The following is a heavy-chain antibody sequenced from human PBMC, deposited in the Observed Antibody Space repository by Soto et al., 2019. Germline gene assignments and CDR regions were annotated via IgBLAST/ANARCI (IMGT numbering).Heavy chain of an antibody. D-gene: IGHD4-4*01. CDR1: GFSLSTTGVG. V-gene: IGHV2-5*02. Sequence: QITLKESGPTLVRPTQTLTLTCTFSGFSLSTTGVGVGWIRQPPGKALEWLALIYWDDDKRYSPSLKTKLTITKDTSKNHVVLRMINMDPVDTATYYCAHMRTFYGNHVFDIWGQGTMVTVS. J-gene: IGHJ3*02. CDR2: IYWDDDK. CDR3: AHMRTFYGNHVFDI.